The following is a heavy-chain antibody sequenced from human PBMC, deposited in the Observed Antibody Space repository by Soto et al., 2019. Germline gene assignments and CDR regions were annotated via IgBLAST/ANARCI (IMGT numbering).Heavy chain of an antibody. CDR2: IYTGGST. J-gene: IGHJ4*02. CDR3: AKSFSSNWYDYFDY. CDR1: GFTVSGNY. D-gene: IGHD6-13*01. V-gene: IGHV3-53*01. Sequence: GGSLRLSCAASGFTVSGNYISWVRQAPGKGLEWVSIIYTGGSTYYADSVKGRFTISRDNSKNTLYLQMNSLRAEDTALYYCAKSFSSNWYDYFDYWGQGSLVTVSS.